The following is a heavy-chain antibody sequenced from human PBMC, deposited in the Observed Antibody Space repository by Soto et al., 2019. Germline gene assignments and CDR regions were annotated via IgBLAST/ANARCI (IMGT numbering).Heavy chain of an antibody. CDR2: IYPGDSDT. D-gene: IGHD2-15*01. Sequence: PGESLKISCTGSGYSFASYWIGWVRQMPGKGLEWMGIIYPGDSDTRYSPSFQGQVTISADKSINTAYMQWSSLKASDTAIYYCARPDAVHSLYFFNYWGQGTLVTVSS. J-gene: IGHJ4*02. CDR1: GYSFASYW. CDR3: ARPDAVHSLYFFNY. V-gene: IGHV5-51*01.